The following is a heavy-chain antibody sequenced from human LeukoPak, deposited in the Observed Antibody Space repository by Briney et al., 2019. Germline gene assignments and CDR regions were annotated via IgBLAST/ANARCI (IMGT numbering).Heavy chain of an antibody. Sequence: GASVKVSCKASGFTFNGYYVHWVRQAPGQGLEWMGRIHPYSGGSNSAQKFHGSVTIARDMSINKVYMELSGLRSDDTALYYCASAVPAIVIPQNGFDIWGPGTMVTVSS. CDR1: GFTFNGYY. CDR3: ASAVPAIVIPQNGFDI. D-gene: IGHD1-26*01. CDR2: IHPYSGGS. V-gene: IGHV1-2*06. J-gene: IGHJ3*02.